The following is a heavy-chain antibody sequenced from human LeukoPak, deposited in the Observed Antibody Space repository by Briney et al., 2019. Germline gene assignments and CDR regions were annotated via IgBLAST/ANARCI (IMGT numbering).Heavy chain of an antibody. CDR3: AKFRRCDGDCYQWFDG. D-gene: IGHD2-21*02. CDR2: FDPEDGET. Sequence: ASVKVSCKVSGYTLTELSMHWVRQAPGKGLEWMGGFDPEDGETIYAQKFQGRVTMTRNTSISTAYMELSSLRSEDTAVYYCAKFRRCDGDCYQWFDGWGQGTLVTVSS. J-gene: IGHJ4*02. CDR1: GYTLTELS. V-gene: IGHV1-24*01.